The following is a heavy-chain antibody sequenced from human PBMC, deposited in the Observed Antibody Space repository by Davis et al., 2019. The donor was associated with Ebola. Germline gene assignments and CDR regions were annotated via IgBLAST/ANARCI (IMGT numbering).Heavy chain of an antibody. CDR2: IYPGDSET. J-gene: IGHJ4*02. CDR1: GYSFTSYW. Sequence: GESLKISCKGSGYSFTSYWIAWVRQMPGKGLECMGIIYPGDSETRYSPSFQGHVTISADKSISTAYLQWSSLKASDTAMYYCARQESLYGSSDSWGQGTLVTVSS. CDR3: ARQESLYGSSDS. V-gene: IGHV5-51*01. D-gene: IGHD3-22*01.